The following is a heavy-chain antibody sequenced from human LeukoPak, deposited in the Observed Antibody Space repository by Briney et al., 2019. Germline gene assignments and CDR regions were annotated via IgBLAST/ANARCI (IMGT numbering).Heavy chain of an antibody. CDR1: EFTFSSYW. J-gene: IGHJ4*02. CDR2: IKQDGGQI. Sequence: GGSLRLSCAASEFTFSSYWMSWVREAPGKGLEWVANIKQDGGQIYYLESVKGRFTVSRDNAKNSLYLQMNSLRAEDTAVYYCARLGARQMLEYWGQGTLVTVSS. D-gene: IGHD4-17*01. V-gene: IGHV3-7*01. CDR3: ARLGARQMLEY.